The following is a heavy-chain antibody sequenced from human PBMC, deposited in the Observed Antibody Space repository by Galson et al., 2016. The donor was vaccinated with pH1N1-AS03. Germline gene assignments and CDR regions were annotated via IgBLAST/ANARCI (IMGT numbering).Heavy chain of an antibody. CDR2: ISGIGTSP. CDR1: GFTFKNYA. CDR3: AKEGDEGAFDC. V-gene: IGHV3-23*01. Sequence: SLRLSCAASGFTFKNYAMSWVRQAPGKGLEWGSVISGIGTSPYYAASVKGRFSISRDNARNTLSLQMDGLRTEDTALYYCAKEGDEGAFDCCGQGTLVTVSP. J-gene: IGHJ4*02.